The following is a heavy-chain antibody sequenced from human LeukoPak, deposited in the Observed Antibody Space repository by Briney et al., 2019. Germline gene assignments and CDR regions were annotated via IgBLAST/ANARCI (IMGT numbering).Heavy chain of an antibody. CDR3: TRGWMAHGH. CDR1: GGSISSSSYY. CDR2: IYYSGST. V-gene: IGHV4-39*07. J-gene: IGHJ1*01. D-gene: IGHD5-12*01. Sequence: PSETLSLXCTVSGGSISSSSYYWGWIRQPPGKGLEWIGSIYYSGSTYYNPSLKSRVTISVDTSKNQLSLRLTSVTAADTAVYYCTRGWMAHGHWGQGTLVTVSS.